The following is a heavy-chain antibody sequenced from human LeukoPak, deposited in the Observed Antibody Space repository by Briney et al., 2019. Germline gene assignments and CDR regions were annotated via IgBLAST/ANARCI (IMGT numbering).Heavy chain of an antibody. Sequence: PSETLSPTCAVYGGSFSGHYWTWIRQPPGKGLEWIGEINHSGSTTYNPSLNNRVTISIDTSKNQFSLKLSSVTAADTAVYYCARPRYVSGRLDSWGQGTLVTVSS. J-gene: IGHJ4*02. D-gene: IGHD3-10*01. V-gene: IGHV4-34*01. CDR2: INHSGST. CDR1: GGSFSGHY. CDR3: ARPRYVSGRLDS.